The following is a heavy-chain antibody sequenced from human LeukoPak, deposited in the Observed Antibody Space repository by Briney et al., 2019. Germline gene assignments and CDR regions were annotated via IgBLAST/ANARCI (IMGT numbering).Heavy chain of an antibody. CDR1: GTNFFSAYW. CDR2: IQQDGSGK. Sequence: GGSLRLSCATSGTNFFSAYWMSWVRQAPGKGLERVANIQQDGSGKYYVDSVKGRFTISRDNAKNSLYLQMNSLRAEDTAVYYCARDALGWGPPYWGQGTLVTVSS. J-gene: IGHJ4*02. V-gene: IGHV3-7*01. CDR3: ARDALGWGPPY. D-gene: IGHD2-2*03.